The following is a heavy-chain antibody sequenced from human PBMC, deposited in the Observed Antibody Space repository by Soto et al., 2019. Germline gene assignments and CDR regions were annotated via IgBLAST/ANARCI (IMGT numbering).Heavy chain of an antibody. V-gene: IGHV4-59*01. D-gene: IGHD6-6*01. CDR2: ISYFGTT. CDR1: GGSISDYF. Sequence: QVQLQESGPGLAKPSETLSLTCSVSGGSISDYFSVWIRQPPGKGLEWIGQISYFGTTIYNASLEGRVSMSRDTSKNQFSLTLTSVTAADTAMYFCARCKKWDSSIAPDHWGQGILVSVSS. CDR3: ARCKKWDSSIAPDH. J-gene: IGHJ4*02.